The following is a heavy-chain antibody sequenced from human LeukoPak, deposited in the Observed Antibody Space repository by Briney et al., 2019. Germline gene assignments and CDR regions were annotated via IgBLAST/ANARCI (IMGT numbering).Heavy chain of an antibody. D-gene: IGHD3-22*01. Sequence: ASVKVSCKASGYTFTGYYMHWVRQAPGQGLEWMGWINPNSGGTNYAQKFQGRVTMTRNTSISTAYMELSGLRSEDTAVYYCARGHDSSGNDYWGQGTLVTVSS. J-gene: IGHJ4*02. CDR1: GYTFTGYY. CDR3: ARGHDSSGNDY. V-gene: IGHV1-2*02. CDR2: INPNSGGT.